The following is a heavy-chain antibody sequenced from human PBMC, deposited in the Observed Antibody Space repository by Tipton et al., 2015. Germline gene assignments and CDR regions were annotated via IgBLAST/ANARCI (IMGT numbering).Heavy chain of an antibody. V-gene: IGHV3-23*01. CDR3: ATAPVEMSTILWSRGFDY. Sequence: SLRLSCAASGFTFSTHAMTWVRQAPGKGLEWVSGISANGGSTYYAESAKGRFTISRDNSTNTLYLQMNSLRAEDTAVYFCATAPVEMSTILWSRGFDYWGQGTLVTVSS. CDR2: ISANGGST. D-gene: IGHD5-24*01. CDR1: GFTFSTHA. J-gene: IGHJ4*02.